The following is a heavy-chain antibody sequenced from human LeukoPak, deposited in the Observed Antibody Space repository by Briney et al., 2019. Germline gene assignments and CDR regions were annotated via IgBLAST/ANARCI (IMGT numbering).Heavy chain of an antibody. D-gene: IGHD4/OR15-4a*01. V-gene: IGHV4-34*01. J-gene: IGHJ6*04. CDR1: GGSFSGYY. Sequence: PSETLSLTCAVYGGSFSGYYWSWIRQPPGKGLEWMGEINHSGSTNYNPSLKSRVTISVDTSKNQFSLKMSSVTAADTAVYYWARAKRSYYYYGMDVWGKGTTVTVSS. CDR3: ARAKRSYYYYGMDV. CDR2: INHSGST.